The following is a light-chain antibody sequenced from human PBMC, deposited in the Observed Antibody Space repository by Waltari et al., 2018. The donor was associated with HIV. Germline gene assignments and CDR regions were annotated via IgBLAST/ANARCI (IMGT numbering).Light chain of an antibody. CDR2: HAS. CDR1: QSIATY. V-gene: IGKV3-11*01. J-gene: IGKJ5*01. Sequence: IVLTQSPATLSLSPGERATLSCRASQSIATYLAWYQHKPGQPPRLLMYHASTRATGIPARFSGSGSGTDFTLTISSLEPEDFAIYYCQQRAISPGTFGHGTRLDIK. CDR3: QQRAISPGT.